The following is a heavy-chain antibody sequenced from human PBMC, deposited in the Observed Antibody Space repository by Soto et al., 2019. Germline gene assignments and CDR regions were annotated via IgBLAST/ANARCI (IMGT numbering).Heavy chain of an antibody. D-gene: IGHD4-17*01. CDR1: GFTVDDYA. V-gene: IGHV3-9*01. J-gene: IGHJ4*02. CDR3: AKDMKWGGMTTIHYFDS. CDR2: ISWNSETI. Sequence: VQLVESGGGLVQPGRSLRLSCAASGFTVDDYAMHWVRQAPGKGLEWVSGISWNSETIDYADSVKGRFTISRDNATSSLFLQMNSLRPDDTALYYCAKDMKWGGMTTIHYFDSWGQGTLVTVSS.